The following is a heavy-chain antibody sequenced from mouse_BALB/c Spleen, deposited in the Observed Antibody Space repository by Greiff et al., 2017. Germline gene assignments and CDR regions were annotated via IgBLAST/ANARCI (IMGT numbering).Heavy chain of an antibody. CDR3: ARHLRNYFDY. CDR1: GFAFSSYD. CDR2: ISSGGGST. J-gene: IGHJ2*01. Sequence: DVQLVESGGGLVKPGGSLKLSCAASGFAFSSYDMSWVRQTPEKRLEWVAYISSGGGSTYYPDTVKGRFTISRDNAKNTLYLQMSSLKSEDTAMYYCARHLRNYFDYWGQGTTLTVSS. V-gene: IGHV5-12-1*01.